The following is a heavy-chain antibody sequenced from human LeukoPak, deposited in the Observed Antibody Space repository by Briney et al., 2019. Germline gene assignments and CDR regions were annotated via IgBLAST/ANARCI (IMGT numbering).Heavy chain of an antibody. Sequence: RASVTVSYKASGYTFTGYYMHWVGQAPGQGGEWMGWINPYSGGRNNAQKFQGRVTMTRDTSISTAYMELSRLTSDDTAVYYCARGAEYYYYMDVWGKGTTV. CDR1: GYTFTGYY. CDR2: INPYSGGR. CDR3: ARGAEYYYYMDV. V-gene: IGHV1-2*02. J-gene: IGHJ6*03.